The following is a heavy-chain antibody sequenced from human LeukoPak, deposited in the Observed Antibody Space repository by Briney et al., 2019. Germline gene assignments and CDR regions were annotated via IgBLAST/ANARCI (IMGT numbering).Heavy chain of an antibody. J-gene: IGHJ3*02. D-gene: IGHD3-22*01. CDR3: ARDYYDSSGFGAFDI. CDR1: GYTFTGYY. CDR2: IKPNNGGT. Sequence: ASVKVSCKASGYTFTGYYMHWVRQAPGQGLEWMGWIKPNNGGTNYAQKFQGRVTMTRDTSISTAYMELSRLRSDDTAVYYCARDYYDSSGFGAFDIWGQGTMVTVSS. V-gene: IGHV1-2*02.